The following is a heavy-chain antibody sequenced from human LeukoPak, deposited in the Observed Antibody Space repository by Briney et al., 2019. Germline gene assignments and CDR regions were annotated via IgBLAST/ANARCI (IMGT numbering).Heavy chain of an antibody. CDR1: GYTFTSYG. CDR2: ISAYNGNT. J-gene: IGHJ4*02. Sequence: GASVKVSCKASGYTFTSYGISWVRQAPGQGLEWMGWISAYNGNTNYAQKLQGRVTTNTDTSTSTAYMELRSLRSDDTAVYYCARGGPVSVPAVNFDYWGQGTLVTVSS. CDR3: ARGGPVSVPAVNFDY. V-gene: IGHV1-18*01. D-gene: IGHD2-2*01.